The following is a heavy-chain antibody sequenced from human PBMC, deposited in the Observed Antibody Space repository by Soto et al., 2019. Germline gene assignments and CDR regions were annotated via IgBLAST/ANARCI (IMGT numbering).Heavy chain of an antibody. J-gene: IGHJ4*02. V-gene: IGHV4-59*08. CDR2: IYYGGSA. CDR3: ARGGHCANGVCSALDY. Sequence: QVQLRESGPGLVKPSETLSLTCTVSGGSISTYYWSWIRQPPGKGLEWIGYIYYGGSADYNPSLKSRVTISVDTSKKQFSLTLSSVTAADTAVYYCARGGHCANGVCSALDYWGQGTLVTVSS. D-gene: IGHD2-8*01. CDR1: GGSISTYY.